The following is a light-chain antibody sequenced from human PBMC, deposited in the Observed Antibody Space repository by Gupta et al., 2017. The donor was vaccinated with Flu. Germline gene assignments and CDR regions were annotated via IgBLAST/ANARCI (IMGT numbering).Light chain of an antibody. Sequence: PSSLSASVGDRVTISCRASQSISRYLHWFQQKPGKAPKLLIYGASSLQSGVSSMFSGSGSGTDFTLTISALQPEDFATYYCQQTYTAPGTFGQGTRVEI. CDR1: QSISRY. V-gene: IGKV1-39*01. CDR2: GAS. J-gene: IGKJ1*01. CDR3: QQTYTAPGT.